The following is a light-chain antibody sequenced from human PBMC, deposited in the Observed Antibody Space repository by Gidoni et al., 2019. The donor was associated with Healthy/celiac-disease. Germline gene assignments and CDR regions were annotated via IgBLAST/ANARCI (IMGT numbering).Light chain of an antibody. CDR2: DAS. V-gene: IGKV1-5*01. Sequence: DIEKTQSPYTLSASVGDRVTITCRASQSISSWLAWYQQKPGKAPKLLIYDASNLESGVPPRFIGSGSATEVTLTISSLQPDDFATYYYQQYYSYSKLTFGQGTKVEIK. CDR3: QQYYSYSKLT. J-gene: IGKJ1*01. CDR1: QSISSW.